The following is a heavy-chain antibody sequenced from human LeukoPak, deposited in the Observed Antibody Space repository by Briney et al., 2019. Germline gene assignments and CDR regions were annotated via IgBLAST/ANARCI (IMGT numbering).Heavy chain of an antibody. CDR2: INTNTGNP. Sequence: ASVKVSCKASGYTFTSYAMNWVRQAPGQGLEWMGWINTNTGNPTYAQGFTGRFVFSLDTSVSTAYLQISSLKAEDTAVYYCATLNLAIVSGSFTPGIAAAGAPESYWGQGTMVTVSS. CDR1: GYTFTSYA. D-gene: IGHD6-13*01. J-gene: IGHJ3*01. V-gene: IGHV7-4-1*02. CDR3: ATLNLAIVSGSFTPGIAAAGAPESY.